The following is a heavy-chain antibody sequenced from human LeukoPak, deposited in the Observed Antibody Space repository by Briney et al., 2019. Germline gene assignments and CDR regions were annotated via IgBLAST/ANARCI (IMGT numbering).Heavy chain of an antibody. CDR3: TTEMQLGDAFDI. D-gene: IGHD6-6*01. Sequence: GGSLRLSCAASGFTFLNAWVSWVRQAPGKGLEWVGRIKSKTDGGTTDYAAPVKGRFTISRDDSKNMLYLQMNSLKTEDTAVYYCTTEMQLGDAFDIWGQGTMVTVSS. CDR1: GFTFLNAW. CDR2: IKSKTDGGTT. J-gene: IGHJ3*02. V-gene: IGHV3-15*01.